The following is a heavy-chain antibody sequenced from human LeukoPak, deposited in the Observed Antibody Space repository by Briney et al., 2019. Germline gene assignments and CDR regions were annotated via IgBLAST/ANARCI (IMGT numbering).Heavy chain of an antibody. Sequence: SETLSLTCTVSGGSISSYYWSWIRQPPGKGLEWIGYIYYSGSTNYNPSLKSRVTISVDTFKNQFSLKLSSVTAADTAVYYCARDEARGYDFRPQDHWGQGTLVSVSS. CDR1: GGSISSYY. CDR2: IYYSGST. D-gene: IGHD3-3*01. CDR3: ARDEARGYDFRPQDH. V-gene: IGHV4-59*01. J-gene: IGHJ4*02.